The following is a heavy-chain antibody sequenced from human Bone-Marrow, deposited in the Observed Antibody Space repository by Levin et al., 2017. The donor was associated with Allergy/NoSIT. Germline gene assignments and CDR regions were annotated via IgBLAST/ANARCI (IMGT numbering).Heavy chain of an antibody. D-gene: IGHD3-3*01. J-gene: IGHJ5*02. CDR2: MNPNSGNT. Sequence: GASVKVSCKASGYTFTSYDINWVRQATGQGLEWMGWMNPNSGNTGYAQKFQGRVTMTRNTSISTAYMELSSLRSEDTAVYYCATYPKRGITIFGADQTGWFDPWGQGTLVTVSS. V-gene: IGHV1-8*01. CDR1: GYTFTSYD. CDR3: ATYPKRGITIFGADQTGWFDP.